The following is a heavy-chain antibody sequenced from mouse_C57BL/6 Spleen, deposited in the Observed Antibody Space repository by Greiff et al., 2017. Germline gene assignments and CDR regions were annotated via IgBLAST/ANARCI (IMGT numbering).Heavy chain of an antibody. CDR2: IYPGDGDT. J-gene: IGHJ1*03. CDR1: GYAFSSSW. D-gene: IGHD1-1*01. Sequence: QVQLKQSGPELVKPGASVKISCKASGYAFSSSWMNWVKQRPGKGLEWIGRIYPGDGDTNYNGKFKGKATLTADKSSSTAYMQLSSLTSEDSAVXFCARSNYYGSSYEYFDVWGTGTTVTVSS. V-gene: IGHV1-82*01. CDR3: ARSNYYGSSYEYFDV.